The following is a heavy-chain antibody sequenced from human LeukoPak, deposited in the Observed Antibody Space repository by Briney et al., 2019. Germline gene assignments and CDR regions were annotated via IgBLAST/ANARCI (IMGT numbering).Heavy chain of an antibody. J-gene: IGHJ4*02. CDR2: IYHSGST. Sequence: SQTLSLTCAVSGGSISSGGYSWSWIRQPPGKGLEWIGYIYHSGSTYYNPSLKSRVTISVDRSKNQFSLKLSSVTAADTAVYYCARAPGRTVTYAHYWGQGILVTVSS. D-gene: IGHD4-17*01. CDR1: GGSISSGGYS. CDR3: ARAPGRTVTYAHY. V-gene: IGHV4-30-2*01.